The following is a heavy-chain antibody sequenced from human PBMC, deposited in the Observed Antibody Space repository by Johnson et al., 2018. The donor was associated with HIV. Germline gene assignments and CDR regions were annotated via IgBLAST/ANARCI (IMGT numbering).Heavy chain of an antibody. D-gene: IGHD1-1*01. CDR3: AKDNEDAFDI. Sequence: VQLVESGGGLVQPGGSLTLSCVGSGFTFSSYAMSWVRQAPGKGLEWVSGISGGGGNTYYADSVKGRFTISRDNSKNTLYLQMNSLRAEDTAVYYCAKDNEDAFDIWGQGTMVTVSS. CDR1: GFTFSSYA. J-gene: IGHJ3*02. V-gene: IGHV3-23*04. CDR2: ISGGGGNT.